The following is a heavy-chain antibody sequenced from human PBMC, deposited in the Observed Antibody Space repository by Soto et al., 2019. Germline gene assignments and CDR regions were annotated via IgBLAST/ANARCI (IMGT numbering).Heavy chain of an antibody. CDR2: ITIRTGNI. J-gene: IGHJ4*01. Sequence: PGGSLRLSCEASGFTISGCSMNWVRQAPGKGLEWLAYITIRTGNIVYADSVRGRFTISADNAENSVFLQMNSLRDEDTAVYFGVRGRDLDRDMVHADLWGQVTLVTVSS. D-gene: IGHD5-18*01. V-gene: IGHV3-48*02. CDR1: GFTISGCS. CDR3: VRGRDLDRDMVHADL.